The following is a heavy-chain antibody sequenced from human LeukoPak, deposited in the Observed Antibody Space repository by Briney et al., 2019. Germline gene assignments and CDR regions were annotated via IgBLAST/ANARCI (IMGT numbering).Heavy chain of an antibody. CDR1: GFTFSSYS. CDR3: ARAAYMYYYDSSIYYDY. J-gene: IGHJ4*02. D-gene: IGHD3-22*01. CDR2: ISSSSSTI. Sequence: GGSLRLSCAASGFTFSSYSMNLVRQAPGKGLEWVSYISSSSSTIYYADSVKGRFTISRDNAKNSLYLQMNSLRAEDTAVYYCARAAYMYYYDSSIYYDYWGQGTLVTVSS. V-gene: IGHV3-48*01.